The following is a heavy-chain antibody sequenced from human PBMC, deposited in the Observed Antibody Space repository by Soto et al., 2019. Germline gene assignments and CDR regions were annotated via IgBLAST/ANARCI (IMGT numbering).Heavy chain of an antibody. J-gene: IGHJ4*02. CDR1: GGSISSGGYY. D-gene: IGHD3-16*02. V-gene: IGHV4-31*03. CDR2: IYYSGST. Sequence: SETLSLTCTVSGGSISSGGYYWSWIRQHPGKGLEWIGYIYYSGSTYYNPSLKSRVTISVDTSKNQFSLKLSSVTAADTAVYYCASSRDDVTFGGVIEIDYWGQGTLVTVSS. CDR3: ASSRDDVTFGGVIEIDY.